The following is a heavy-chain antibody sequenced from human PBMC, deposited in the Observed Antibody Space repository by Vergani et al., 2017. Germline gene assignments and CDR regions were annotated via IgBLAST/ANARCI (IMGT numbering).Heavy chain of an antibody. CDR1: GDTFSRYT. CDR2: IIPIFGTA. Sequence: QVQLVQSGAEVKKPGSSVKVSCKASGDTFSRYTIKWVRQAPGQGLEWMGGIIPIFGTANYAQKFQDRVTITADESTSTVYMELSSLRSEDTAVYYCATVGYYGSGSEYYFDYGGKGTLVTVSS. V-gene: IGHV1-69*12. CDR3: ATVGYYGSGSEYYFDY. J-gene: IGHJ4*02. D-gene: IGHD3-10*01.